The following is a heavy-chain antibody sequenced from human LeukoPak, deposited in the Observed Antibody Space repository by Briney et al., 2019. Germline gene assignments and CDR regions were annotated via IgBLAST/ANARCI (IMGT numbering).Heavy chain of an antibody. V-gene: IGHV3-21*04. D-gene: IGHD1-26*01. CDR2: ISSSSSYI. CDR3: AARSRHDAFDV. J-gene: IGHJ3*01. CDR1: GFTFSSYS. Sequence: GGSLRLSCAASGFTFSSYSMNWVRQAPGKGLEWVSSISSSSSYIYYADSVKGRFTISRDNAKNSLYLQMNTLRAEDTAVYYCAARSRHDAFDVWGQGTVVTVSS.